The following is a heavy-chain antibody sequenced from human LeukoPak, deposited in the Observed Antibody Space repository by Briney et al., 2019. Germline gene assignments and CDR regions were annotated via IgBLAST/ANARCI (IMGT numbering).Heavy chain of an antibody. CDR2: IYYGGST. J-gene: IGHJ5*02. CDR1: GGSISSSSYY. V-gene: IGHV4-39*01. Sequence: SETLSLTCTVSGGSISSSSYYWGWIRQPPGKGLEWIGNIYYGGSTNYNPSLKSRATMSVDTSMNQFSLKLSSVTAADTAVYYCAKTIRVRGDAYNWFDPWGQGTLVTVSS. CDR3: AKTIRVRGDAYNWFDP. D-gene: IGHD3-10*01.